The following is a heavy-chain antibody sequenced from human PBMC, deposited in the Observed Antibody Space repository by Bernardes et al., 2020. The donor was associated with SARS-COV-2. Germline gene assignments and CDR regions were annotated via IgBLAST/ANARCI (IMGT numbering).Heavy chain of an antibody. Sequence: SVKVSCKASGGTFSNYAISWVRQAPGQGLEWMGGIIPIFGTADYAQKFQGRVTIFADGSTNTAYMEVSSLRSDDTAVYYCARDPSSSWQGRSTTTYYYGMDVWGQGTTVTVSS. CDR3: ARDPSSSWQGRSTTTYYYGMDV. V-gene: IGHV1-69*13. D-gene: IGHD6-13*01. J-gene: IGHJ6*02. CDR1: GGTFSNYA. CDR2: IIPIFGTA.